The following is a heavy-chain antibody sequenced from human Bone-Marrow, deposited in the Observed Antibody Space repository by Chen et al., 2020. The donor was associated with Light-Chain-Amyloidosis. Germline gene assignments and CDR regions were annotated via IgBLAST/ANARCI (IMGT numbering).Heavy chain of an antibody. CDR3: ARMMTTVTTTDY. CDR2: INPISGSA. D-gene: IGHD4-17*01. J-gene: IGHJ4*02. CDR1: GYIFTKYY. V-gene: IGHV1-46*01. Sequence: QVQLVQSGAEVKKPGASVKISCKASGYIFTKYYMHWVRQAPGEGFEWMGIINPISGSASYAEKVEGRVNMTRDTSTSTFYMELSSLKSEDTAVYYCARMMTTVTTTDYWGQGALVTVSS.